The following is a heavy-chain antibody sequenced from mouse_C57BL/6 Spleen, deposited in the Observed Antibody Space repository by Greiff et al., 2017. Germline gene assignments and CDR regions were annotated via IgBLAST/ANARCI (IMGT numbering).Heavy chain of an antibody. V-gene: IGHV1-55*01. J-gene: IGHJ2*01. CDR2: IYPGSGST. CDR1: GYTFTSYW. D-gene: IGHD2-4*01. CDR3: ERRVYDYDGFDC. Sequence: QVQLQQPGAELVKPGASVKMSCKASGYTFTSYWITWVKQRPGQGLEWIGDIYPGSGSTNYNEKFKSKATLTVDTSSSTAYMQLSSLASEDSAVYSCERRVYDYDGFDCWGQGTTLTVSS.